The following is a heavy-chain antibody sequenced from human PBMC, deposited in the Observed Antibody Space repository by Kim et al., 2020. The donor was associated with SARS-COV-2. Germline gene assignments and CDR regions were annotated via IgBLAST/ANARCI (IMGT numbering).Heavy chain of an antibody. D-gene: IGHD2-2*01. J-gene: IGHJ4*02. CDR1: GFTFSSYS. CDR3: ARGGYCSSTNCLDY. Sequence: GGSLRLSCTASGFTFSSYSMNWVRQAPGKGLEWVSSISSSSSYIYYADSVKGRFTISRDNAKNSLYLQMNSLRAEDTAVYYCARGGYCSSTNCLDYWGQGTLVTVSS. V-gene: IGHV3-21*01. CDR2: ISSSSSYI.